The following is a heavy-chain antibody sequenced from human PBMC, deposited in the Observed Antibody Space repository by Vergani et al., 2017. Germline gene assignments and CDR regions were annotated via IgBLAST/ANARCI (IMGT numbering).Heavy chain of an antibody. Sequence: QVQLVESGGGAVQPGRSLRLSCAASGFPFSSSAMHWVRQAPGKGLEWVAIISYDGSNKYYADSVKGRFTISRDNSQTTVFLQMNSLRADDSAVYYCTKAGQYDSDNFHDSWGQGALVTVAS. CDR2: ISYDGSNK. V-gene: IGHV3-30-3*01. CDR1: GFPFSSSA. D-gene: IGHD3-22*01. J-gene: IGHJ1*01. CDR3: TKAGQYDSDNFHDS.